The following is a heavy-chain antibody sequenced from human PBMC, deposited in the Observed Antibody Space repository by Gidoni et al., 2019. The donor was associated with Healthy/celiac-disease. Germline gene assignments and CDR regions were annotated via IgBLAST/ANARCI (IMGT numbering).Heavy chain of an antibody. D-gene: IGHD1-26*01. J-gene: IGHJ4*02. CDR1: VYPFTGYA. V-gene: IGHV1-2*06. CDR2: INPNSGGT. Sequence: QVQLVQSGAEVKKPGPSVKVSCNASVYPFTGYAMHWGRQAPGQGIEWMGRINPNSGGTNYAQKFQSSVTMTRDTSISTAYMELSRLRSDDTAVYYCARDRAPRAYSGSYPSDYWGQGTLVTVSS. CDR3: ARDRAPRAYSGSYPSDY.